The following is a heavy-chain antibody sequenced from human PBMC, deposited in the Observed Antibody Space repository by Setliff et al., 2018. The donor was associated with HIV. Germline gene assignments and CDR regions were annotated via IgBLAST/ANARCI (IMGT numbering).Heavy chain of an antibody. J-gene: IGHJ5*02. CDR3: ARGFGSLDP. CDR1: GASITSGIYY. D-gene: IGHD2-15*01. V-gene: IGHV4-61*02. CDR2: VYFSGST. Sequence: SETLSLTCSVSGASITSGIYYWAWIRQPAGKGLECIGRVYFSGSTNYNPSLKSRVTISLDTSKNRFSLNLRSVTAADTAVYYCARGFGSLDPWGKGTRVTVSS.